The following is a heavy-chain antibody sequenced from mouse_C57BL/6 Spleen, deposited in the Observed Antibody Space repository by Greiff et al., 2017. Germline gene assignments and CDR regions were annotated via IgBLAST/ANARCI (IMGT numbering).Heavy chain of an antibody. CDR2: INYDSSST. CDR3: ARDMDSSGLYDY. Sequence: EVKLVESEGGLVQPGSSMKLSCTASGFTFSDYYMAWVRQVPEKGLEWVANINYDSSSTYYRDSLKSRFIISRDNAENILYLQMSSLKSEDTATYCCARDMDSSGLYDYWGQGTTLTVSS. D-gene: IGHD3-2*02. J-gene: IGHJ2*01. CDR1: GFTFSDYY. V-gene: IGHV5-16*01.